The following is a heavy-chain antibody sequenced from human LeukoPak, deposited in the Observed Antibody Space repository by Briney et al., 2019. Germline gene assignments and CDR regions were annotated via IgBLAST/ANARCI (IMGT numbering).Heavy chain of an antibody. Sequence: NPSQTLSLTCTVSGGSISSGGYYWSWIRQPPGKGLEWIGYIYHSGSTYYNPSLKSRVTISVDRSKNQFSLKLSSVTAADTAVYYCASMTPYYDSSGYYPDYWGQGTLVTVSS. D-gene: IGHD3-22*01. CDR3: ASMTPYYDSSGYYPDY. CDR1: GGSISSGGYY. CDR2: IYHSGST. J-gene: IGHJ4*02. V-gene: IGHV4-30-2*01.